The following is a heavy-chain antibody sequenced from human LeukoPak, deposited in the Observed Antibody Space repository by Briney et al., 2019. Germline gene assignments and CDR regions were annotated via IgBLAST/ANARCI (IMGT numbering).Heavy chain of an antibody. V-gene: IGHV3-23*01. CDR3: ARDPATVVTPDAFDI. CDR2: ISDSGGST. D-gene: IGHD4-23*01. CDR1: GFTFSSYA. J-gene: IGHJ3*02. Sequence: GGSLRLSCAASGFTFSSYAMSWARQAPGKGLEWVSAISDSGGSTYYTDSVKGRFAISRDNSKNTLYLQMNSLRAEDTAVYYCARDPATVVTPDAFDIWGQGTMVTVSS.